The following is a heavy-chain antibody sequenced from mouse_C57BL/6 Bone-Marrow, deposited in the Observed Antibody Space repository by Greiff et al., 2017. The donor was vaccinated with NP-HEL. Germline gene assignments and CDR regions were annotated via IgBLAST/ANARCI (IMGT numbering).Heavy chain of an antibody. CDR1: GYTFTSSW. CDR2: IDPSDSYT. CDR3: ARKIDY. J-gene: IGHJ2*01. V-gene: IGHV1-59*01. Sequence: QVQLQQPGAELVRPGTSVKLSCKASGYTFTSSWMHWVKQRPGPGLEWIGVIDPSDSYTNYNQKFKGKATLTVDTSSSTAYMQLSSLTSEDAAVYYCARKIDYWGQGTTLTVSS.